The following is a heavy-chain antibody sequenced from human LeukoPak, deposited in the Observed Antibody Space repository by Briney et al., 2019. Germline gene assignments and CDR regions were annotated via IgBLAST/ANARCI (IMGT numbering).Heavy chain of an antibody. J-gene: IGHJ2*01. CDR1: GGSISSYY. D-gene: IGHD3-10*01. CDR3: SRNRVAMVRGARSFDL. CDR2: IYTSGST. Sequence: AETLSLTCAVSGGSISSYYWSWIRQPAGKGLEWIGGIYTSGSTNYYPSFKRRVTMTVDTSKKQFSFNLRAVQAADTAVYYCSRNRVAMVRGARSFDLWGRGTLVTVSS. V-gene: IGHV4-4*07.